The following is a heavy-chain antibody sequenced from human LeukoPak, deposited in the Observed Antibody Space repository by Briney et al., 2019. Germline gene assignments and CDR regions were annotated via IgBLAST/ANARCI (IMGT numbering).Heavy chain of an antibody. Sequence: PSETLSLTCTVSGGSISSSSYYWGWIRQPPGKGLEWIGSIYYSGSTYYNPSLKSRVTISVDTSKNQFSLKLSSVTAADTAVYYCARGLSYGYGGNSGYWGQGTLVTVSS. J-gene: IGHJ4*02. CDR3: ARGLSYGYGGNSGY. D-gene: IGHD4-23*01. CDR1: GGSISSSSYY. CDR2: IYYSGST. V-gene: IGHV4-39*07.